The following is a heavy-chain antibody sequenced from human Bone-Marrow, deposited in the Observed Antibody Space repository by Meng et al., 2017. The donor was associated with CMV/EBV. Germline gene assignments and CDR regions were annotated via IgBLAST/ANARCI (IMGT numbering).Heavy chain of an antibody. CDR3: ARNNRHDFWSDYGMDV. V-gene: IGHV3-53*01. J-gene: IGHJ6*02. CDR2: IFNDGRT. CDR1: GLTVSGTY. D-gene: IGHD3-3*01. Sequence: LSLTCAASGLTVSGTYMSWVRQAPGKGLEWVSVIFNDGRTYYADSVKGRFTISRDNSKNTVYLQMNSLRAEDTAVYYCARNNRHDFWSDYGMDVWGQGTTVTVSS.